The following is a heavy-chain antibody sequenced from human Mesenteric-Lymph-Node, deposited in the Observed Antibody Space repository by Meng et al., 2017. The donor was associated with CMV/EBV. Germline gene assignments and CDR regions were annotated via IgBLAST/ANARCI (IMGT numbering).Heavy chain of an antibody. Sequence: GESLKISCAASGFSFNTYWMSWVRQAPGKGLEWLTVISYDGSKEYYADSVKGRFTISRDTSKNTLFLQMNSLRAEDTAVYYCARGNTHEYWGQGALVTVSS. CDR2: ISYDGSKE. V-gene: IGHV3-30*03. CDR3: ARGNTHEY. CDR1: GFSFNTYW. J-gene: IGHJ4*02. D-gene: IGHD4-11*01.